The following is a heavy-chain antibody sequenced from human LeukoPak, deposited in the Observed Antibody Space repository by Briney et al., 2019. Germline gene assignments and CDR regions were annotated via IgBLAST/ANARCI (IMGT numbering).Heavy chain of an antibody. V-gene: IGHV3-20*04. J-gene: IGHJ6*02. CDR2: INWNGGGT. Sequence: PGGSLRLSCAATGFTFKDYGMDWVRQPPGKGLEWVSSINWNGGGTDYADSVKGRFTISRDNAKNSLYLQLSSLRSEDTALYYCAKHMRATNTYSFFGLDVWGQGTTVTVSS. D-gene: IGHD1-26*01. CDR3: AKHMRATNTYSFFGLDV. CDR1: GFTFKDYG.